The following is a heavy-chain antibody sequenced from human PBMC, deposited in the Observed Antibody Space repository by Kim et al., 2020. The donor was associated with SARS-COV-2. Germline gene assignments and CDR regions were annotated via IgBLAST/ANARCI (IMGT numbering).Heavy chain of an antibody. CDR3: ARHLHRGWDYYDSSGYYYLRFGLGDLYYFDY. CDR1: GGSISSSSYY. D-gene: IGHD3-22*01. Sequence: SETLSLTCTVSGGSISSSSYYWGWIRQPPGKGLEWIGSIYYSGSTYYNPSLKSRVTISVDTSKNQFSLKLSSVTAADTAVYYCARHLHRGWDYYDSSGYYYLRFGLGDLYYFDYWGQGTLVTVSS. CDR2: IYYSGST. V-gene: IGHV4-39*01. J-gene: IGHJ4*02.